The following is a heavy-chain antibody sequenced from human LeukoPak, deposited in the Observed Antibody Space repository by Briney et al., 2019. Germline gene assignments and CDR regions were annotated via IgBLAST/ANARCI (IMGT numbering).Heavy chain of an antibody. J-gene: IGHJ4*02. CDR1: GGAISSYY. CDR2: VSYTGDA. Sequence: SETLSLTCTVPGGAISSYYWSWIQQPPGKGLEWIGYVSYTGDASQNPSLRGRVTMSVDTSNNQVSLELSSVTAADTAVYYCARGWNYGDYWGQGTLVTVSS. V-gene: IGHV4-59*01. CDR3: ARGWNYGDY. D-gene: IGHD3-3*01.